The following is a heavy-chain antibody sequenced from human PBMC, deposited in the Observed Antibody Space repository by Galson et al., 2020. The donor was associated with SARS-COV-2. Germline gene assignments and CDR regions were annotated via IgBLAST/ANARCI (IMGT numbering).Heavy chain of an antibody. J-gene: IGHJ5*02. D-gene: IGHD3-3*01. CDR1: GFTFSSYE. V-gene: IGHV3-48*03. CDR3: ARDITIFGGTNWFDP. CDR2: ISSSGSTI. Sequence: GGSLRLSCAASGFTFSSYEMNWVRQAPGKGLEWVSYISSSGSTIYYADSVKGRFTISRDNAKNSLYLQMNSLRAEDTAVYYCARDITIFGGTNWFDPWGQGTLVTVSS.